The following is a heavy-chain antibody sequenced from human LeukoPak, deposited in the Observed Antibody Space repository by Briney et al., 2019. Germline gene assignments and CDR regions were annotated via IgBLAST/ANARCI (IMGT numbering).Heavy chain of an antibody. CDR1: GFTFSSYS. Sequence: RGSLRLSCAASGFTFSSYSMNWVRQAPGKGLEWVSSISSSSSYIYYADSVKGRFTISRDNAKNSLYLQMNSLRAEDTAVYYCANAPADRVTCQQYYYDSSGYLRCVTLDVWGQGTTVTVSS. CDR2: ISSSSSYI. CDR3: ANAPADRVTCQQYYYDSSGYLRCVTLDV. V-gene: IGHV3-21*01. J-gene: IGHJ6*02. D-gene: IGHD3-22*01.